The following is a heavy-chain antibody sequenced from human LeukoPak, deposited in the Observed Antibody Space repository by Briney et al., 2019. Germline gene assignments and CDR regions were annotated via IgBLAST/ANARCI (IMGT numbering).Heavy chain of an antibody. Sequence: PSETLSLTCTVSGGFISSFFWSWIRQPPGKGLEWLGYVHSSGSTKYNPSLKSRLIISVDMSKNQFSLKLRSVSVADTAVYYCARLAPGNYDILTGDPKVVFDYWGQGALVTISS. CDR1: GGFISSFF. D-gene: IGHD3-9*01. CDR3: ARLAPGNYDILTGDPKVVFDY. CDR2: VHSSGST. V-gene: IGHV4-59*01. J-gene: IGHJ4*02.